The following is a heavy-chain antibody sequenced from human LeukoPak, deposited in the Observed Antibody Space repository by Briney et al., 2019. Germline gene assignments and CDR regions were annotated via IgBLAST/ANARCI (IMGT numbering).Heavy chain of an antibody. D-gene: IGHD3-10*01. J-gene: IGHJ4*01. V-gene: IGHV4-38-2*01. Sequence: SETLSLTCAVSGYSISSGYYWGWIRQPPGKGLEWIGSIYHSGSTNYNPSLKSRVTISVDTSKNQFSLKLSSVTAADTAVYYCARGSGTRYWGHGTLVTVSS. CDR2: IYHSGST. CDR1: GYSISSGYY. CDR3: ARGSGTRY.